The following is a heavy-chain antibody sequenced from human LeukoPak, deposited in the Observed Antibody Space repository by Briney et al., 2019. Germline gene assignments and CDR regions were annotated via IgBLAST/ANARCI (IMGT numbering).Heavy chain of an antibody. CDR3: ARGESPGAPSTVTLYYYYMDV. J-gene: IGHJ6*03. CDR2: IDAGNGRT. Sequence: ASVKVSCKASGYDFTKYAVQWVRQAPGQRLEWMGWIDAGNGRTKYSQDFQGRVTITADKSTSTAYMELSSLRSEDTAVYYCARGESPGAPSTVTLYYYYMDVWGKGTTVTVSS. D-gene: IGHD4-17*01. V-gene: IGHV1-3*03. CDR1: GYDFTKYA.